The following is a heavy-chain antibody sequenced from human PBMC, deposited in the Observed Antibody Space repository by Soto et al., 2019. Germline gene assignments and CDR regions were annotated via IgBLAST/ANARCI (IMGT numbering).Heavy chain of an antibody. CDR3: AREAYGDYDYYYYGMDV. V-gene: IGHV3-53*04. D-gene: IGHD4-17*01. Sequence: GGSLRLSCAASGFTVSSNYMSWVRQAPGKGLEWVSVIYSGGSTYYADSVKGRFTISRHNSKNTLYLQMNSLRAEDTAVYCCAREAYGDYDYYYYGMDVWGQGTTVTVSS. CDR1: GFTVSSNY. CDR2: IYSGGST. J-gene: IGHJ6*02.